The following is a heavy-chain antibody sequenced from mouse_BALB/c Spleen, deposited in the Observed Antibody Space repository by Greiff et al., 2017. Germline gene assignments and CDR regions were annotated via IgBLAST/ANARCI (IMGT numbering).Heavy chain of an antibody. CDR2: INPSSGYT. V-gene: IGHV1-4*02. CDR3: ARWGVYAMDY. CDR1: GYTFTSYT. J-gene: IGHJ4*01. Sequence: QVQLKESAAELARPGASVKMSCKASGYTFTSYTMHWVKQRPGQGLEWIGYINPSSGYTEYNQKFKDKTTLTADKSSSTAYMQLSSLTSEDSAVYYCARWGVYAMDYWGQGTSVTVSS.